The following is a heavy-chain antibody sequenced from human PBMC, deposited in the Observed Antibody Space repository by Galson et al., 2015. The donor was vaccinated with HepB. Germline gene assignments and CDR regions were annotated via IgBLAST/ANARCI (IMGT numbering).Heavy chain of an antibody. D-gene: IGHD6-19*01. J-gene: IGHJ4*02. CDR2: INAGNGNT. V-gene: IGHV1-3*01. CDR1: GYTFTSYA. Sequence: SVKVSCKASGYTFTSYAMHWVRQAPGRRLEWMGWINAGNGNTKYSQKFQGRVTITRDTSASTAYMELSSLRSEDTAVYYCARDMAVAEYYFDYWGQGTLVTVSS. CDR3: ARDMAVAEYYFDY.